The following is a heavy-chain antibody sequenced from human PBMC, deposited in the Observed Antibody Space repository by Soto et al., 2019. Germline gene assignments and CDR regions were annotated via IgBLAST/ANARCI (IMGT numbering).Heavy chain of an antibody. J-gene: IGHJ4*02. V-gene: IGHV3-9*01. D-gene: IGHD2-2*01. CDR1: GFTFDDYA. CDR3: AKGGQLLVEGGGY. Sequence: EVQLVESGGGLVQPGRSLRLSCAASGFTFDDYAMHWVRQAPGKGLEWVSGISWNSGSICYADSVKGRFTISRQMNSLRAEDTALYYCAKGGQLLVEGGGYWGQGTLVTVSS. CDR2: ISWNSGSI.